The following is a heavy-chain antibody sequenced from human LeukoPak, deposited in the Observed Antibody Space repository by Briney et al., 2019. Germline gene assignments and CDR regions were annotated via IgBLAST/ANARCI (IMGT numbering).Heavy chain of an antibody. Sequence: PGGSLRLSCAASGFTFSTYNMLWVRQTPGKGLEFLFYIKSGGNAVHYADSVKDRFTFSRDNAKNSLYLQMTGLRVEDSGIYYCARVGSRGDWSHYWGQGTRVTVSS. D-gene: IGHD2-21*02. CDR2: IKSGGNAV. CDR1: GFTFSTYN. V-gene: IGHV3-48*01. CDR3: ARVGSRGDWSHY. J-gene: IGHJ4*02.